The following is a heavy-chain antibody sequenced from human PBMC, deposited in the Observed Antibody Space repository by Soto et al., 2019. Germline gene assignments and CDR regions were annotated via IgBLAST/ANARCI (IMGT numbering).Heavy chain of an antibody. Sequence: QVQLQQWGAGLLKPSETLSLTCAVYGGSFSGYYWSWIRQPPGKGREWIGEISHSGSTNYNPSLKSRVTISVDTSKNQCSLKLSSVTAADTAVYYCARSSGPARLYGMDVWGQGTTVTVSS. V-gene: IGHV4-34*01. D-gene: IGHD2-2*01. CDR2: ISHSGST. CDR1: GGSFSGYY. J-gene: IGHJ6*02. CDR3: ARSSGPARLYGMDV.